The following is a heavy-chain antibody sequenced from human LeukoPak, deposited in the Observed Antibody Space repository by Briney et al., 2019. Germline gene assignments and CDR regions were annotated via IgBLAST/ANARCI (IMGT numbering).Heavy chain of an antibody. Sequence: KPSETLSLTCAVYGGSFSGYYWSWIRQPPGKGLEWIGEINHSGSTNYNPSLKSRVTISVDTSKNQFSLKLSSVTAADTAVYYCAGSQGGYWTSFDYWGQGTLVTVSS. D-gene: IGHD3-22*01. J-gene: IGHJ4*02. CDR2: INHSGST. CDR3: AGSQGGYWTSFDY. V-gene: IGHV4-34*01. CDR1: GGSFSGYY.